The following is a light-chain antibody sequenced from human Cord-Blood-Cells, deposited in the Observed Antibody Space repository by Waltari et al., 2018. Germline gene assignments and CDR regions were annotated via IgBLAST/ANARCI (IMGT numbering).Light chain of an antibody. CDR1: SSDVGGYNY. CDR2: DDS. Sequence: QSALTQPASASGSPGQSITISCTATSSDVGGYNYVSWYQQHPGKAPKLMIYDDSKRPSGVSNRLSGSKSGNTASLTVFGLQAEDEADYYCSSYTSSSVVFGGGTKLTVL. CDR3: SSYTSSSVV. J-gene: IGLJ2*01. V-gene: IGLV2-14*01.